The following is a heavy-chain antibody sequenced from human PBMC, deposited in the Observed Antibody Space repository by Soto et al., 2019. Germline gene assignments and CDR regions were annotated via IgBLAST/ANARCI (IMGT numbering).Heavy chain of an antibody. V-gene: IGHV4-4*07. CDR2: IYSSGSA. CDR3: ATIVGANDY. D-gene: IGHD1-26*01. J-gene: IGHJ4*02. Sequence: PSETLSLTCTVSGGSIYTYSWTWLRQPAGKGLEWIGHIYSSGSANYNPSLKSRVSMSVXXXXXXFXLXLXSXTAADTAVYYCATIVGANDYWGQGALVT. CDR1: GGSIYTYS.